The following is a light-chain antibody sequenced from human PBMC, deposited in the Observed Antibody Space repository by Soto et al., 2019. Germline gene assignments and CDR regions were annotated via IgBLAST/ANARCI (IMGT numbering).Light chain of an antibody. CDR3: QQHNNWPLT. CDR1: QSVNNY. J-gene: IGKJ4*01. CDR2: GAS. Sequence: EIVMTQSPATLSVSPGERATLSCRASQSVNNYLVWYQQKPGQAPRLLIYGASTRATGIPDRFGGSGSGTEFTLTISSLQSEDFAVYYCQQHNNWPLTFGGGTKVEIK. V-gene: IGKV3-15*01.